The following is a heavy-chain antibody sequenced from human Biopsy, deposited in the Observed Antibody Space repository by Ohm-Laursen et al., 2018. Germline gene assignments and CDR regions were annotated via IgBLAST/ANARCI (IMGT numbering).Heavy chain of an antibody. CDR3: ARDALGGGSYRFFY. Sequence: SVKVSCKSSGGTFTNYAINWVRQAPGQGLEWMGGIIPIFGTANYAQKFQGRVTITADESTSTAYMELSSLRSDDTAVYYCARDALGGGSYRFFYWGQGSLVTVSS. CDR1: GGTFTNYA. CDR2: IIPIFGTA. V-gene: IGHV1-69*13. J-gene: IGHJ4*02. D-gene: IGHD1-26*01.